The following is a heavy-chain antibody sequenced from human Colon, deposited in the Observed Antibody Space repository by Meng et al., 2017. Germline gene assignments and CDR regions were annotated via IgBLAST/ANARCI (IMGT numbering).Heavy chain of an antibody. J-gene: IGHJ4*02. CDR3: ARLGYCGGGSCFSRGSFDY. CDR1: GYSFTSAW. Sequence: GGPLRLSCKGSGYSFTSAWIAWVRQMPGKGLEWMGIIYPGDSDTRYSPSFQGQVTISADNSITTAYLQWSSLEASDTAMYYCARLGYCGGGSCFSRGSFDYWGQGTLVTVSS. V-gene: IGHV5-51*01. CDR2: IYPGDSDT. D-gene: IGHD2-15*01.